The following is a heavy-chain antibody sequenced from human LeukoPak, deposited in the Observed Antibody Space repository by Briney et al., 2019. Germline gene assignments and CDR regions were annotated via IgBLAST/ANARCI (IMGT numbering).Heavy chain of an antibody. CDR2: IYHSGST. CDR3: PRVFMRSYYSLY. V-gene: IGHV4-34*01. Sequence: PTKTLTITLSFNGGCFSSYCWQRIHQPPGKRLAWLEEIYHSGSTNYNPYLKSRVIRFVDTSKYHGCLNLSSVNASDTVVYYKPRVFMRSYYSLYW. CDR1: GGCFSSYC. J-gene: IGHJ4*01. D-gene: IGHD3-10*01.